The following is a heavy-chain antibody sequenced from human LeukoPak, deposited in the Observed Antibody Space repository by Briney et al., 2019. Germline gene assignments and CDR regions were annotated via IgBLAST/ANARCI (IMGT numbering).Heavy chain of an antibody. Sequence: ASVKVSCKGFGYTFTNYYMHWVRQAPGQGPEWMGIVNPNDGSTTYAQKFQGRVTMTRDMSTNTVYMELSSLRSEDTAEYFCAIVSPMTTVARGQGAFDIWGQGTMVIVSA. CDR2: VNPNDGST. J-gene: IGHJ3*02. CDR1: GYTFTNYY. D-gene: IGHD4-23*01. CDR3: AIVSPMTTVARGQGAFDI. V-gene: IGHV1-46*01.